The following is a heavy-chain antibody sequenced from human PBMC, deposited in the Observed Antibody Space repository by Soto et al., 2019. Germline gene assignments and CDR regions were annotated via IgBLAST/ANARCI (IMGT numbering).Heavy chain of an antibody. CDR2: IYPGDSDT. Sequence: GESLKISCKGSGYSFTSYWIGWVRQMPGKGLEWMGIIYPGDSDTRYSPSFQGQVTISADKSISTAYLQWSSLKASDTAMYYCAREPRRSGGSRRGIAAAVDYWGQGTLVTVSS. D-gene: IGHD6-13*01. V-gene: IGHV5-51*01. J-gene: IGHJ4*02. CDR1: GYSFTSYW. CDR3: AREPRRSGGSRRGIAAAVDY.